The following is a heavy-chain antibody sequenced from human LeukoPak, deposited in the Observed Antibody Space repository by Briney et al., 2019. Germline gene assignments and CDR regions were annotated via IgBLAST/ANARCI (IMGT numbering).Heavy chain of an antibody. D-gene: IGHD1-26*01. Sequence: ASVKVSCKASGGTFSSYAISWVRQAPGQGLEWMGGIIPTFGTANYAQKFQGRVTITADESTSTAYMELSSLRSEDTAVYYCGVLFAPPEFNRIVGATTTDYWGQGTLVTVSS. CDR3: GVLFAPPEFNRIVGATTTDY. V-gene: IGHV1-69*13. CDR1: GGTFSSYA. CDR2: IIPTFGTA. J-gene: IGHJ4*02.